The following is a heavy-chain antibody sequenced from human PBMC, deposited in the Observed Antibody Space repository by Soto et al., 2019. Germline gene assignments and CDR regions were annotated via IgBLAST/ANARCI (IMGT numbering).Heavy chain of an antibody. J-gene: IGHJ4*02. CDR1: GWSFSAYY. V-gene: IGHV4-34*01. D-gene: IGHD3-3*01. CDR3: ARATAPVLRSLEWSTIIPHYFDF. CDR2: VNHSGST. Sequence: XEALSVTCAVDGWSFSAYYWSWIRQPRGKGLDWIGEVNHSGSTNSNPSLKSRVSISLDTSKNQFSLKLSSVTAADTAVYYCARATAPVLRSLEWSTIIPHYFDFWGQGTLVTVSS.